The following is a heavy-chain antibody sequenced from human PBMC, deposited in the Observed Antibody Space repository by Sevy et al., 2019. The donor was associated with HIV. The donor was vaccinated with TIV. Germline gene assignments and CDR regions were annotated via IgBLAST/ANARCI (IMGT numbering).Heavy chain of an antibody. CDR2: IFPGDSDT. CDR3: ARQSSGFQSLDY. J-gene: IGHJ4*02. D-gene: IGHD5-12*01. CDR1: GYSFTSYW. Sequence: GESLKISCKGSGYSFTSYWIGWVRQMPGKGLEWMGIIFPGDSDTRHSPSFQGQVTISADKSINTAYLQWSSLKASGTAMYYCARQSSGFQSLDYWGQGTLVTVSS. V-gene: IGHV5-51*01.